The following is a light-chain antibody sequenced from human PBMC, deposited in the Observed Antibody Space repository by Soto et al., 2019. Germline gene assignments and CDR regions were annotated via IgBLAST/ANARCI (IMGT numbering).Light chain of an antibody. CDR2: GAS. J-gene: IGKJ1*01. V-gene: IGKV3-20*01. CDR1: QSVSSSY. Sequence: DIVLTQAPGTLSLSPGERATLSCRASQSVSSSYLAWYQQKPGQAPRLLIYGASSRATGIPDRFSGSGSGTDFTLTISRLEPEDFALYYCQQYGSSPPWTFGQGTQVDIK. CDR3: QQYGSSPPWT.